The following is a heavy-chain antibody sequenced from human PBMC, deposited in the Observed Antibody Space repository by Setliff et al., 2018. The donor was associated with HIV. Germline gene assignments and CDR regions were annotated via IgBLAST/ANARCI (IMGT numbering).Heavy chain of an antibody. D-gene: IGHD6-19*01. CDR1: GGSVSGHY. Sequence: PSETLSLTCAVYGGSVSGHYWGWFRQPPGKGLEWIGEITTSGDTNYNPSLKSRVTLAVDTSKNQFSLSLTSVNGADTGVYYCARGRKKTLAVSGTRYFDFWGQGTLVTVSS. V-gene: IGHV4-34*01. J-gene: IGHJ4*02. CDR2: ITTSGDT. CDR3: ARGRKKTLAVSGTRYFDF.